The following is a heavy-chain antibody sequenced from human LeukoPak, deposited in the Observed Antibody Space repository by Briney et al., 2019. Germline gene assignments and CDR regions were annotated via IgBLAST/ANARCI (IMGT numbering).Heavy chain of an antibody. J-gene: IGHJ6*03. V-gene: IGHV4-39*07. D-gene: IGHD3/OR15-3a*01. CDR3: ARVFELGRGDYYYYMDV. Sequence: PSETLSLTCTVSGGSISSSSYYWGWIRQPPGKGLEWIGSIYYSGSTNYNPSLKSRVTISVDTSKNQFSLKLSSVTAADTAVYYCARVFELGRGDYYYYMDVWGKGTTVTVSS. CDR2: IYYSGST. CDR1: GGSISSSSYY.